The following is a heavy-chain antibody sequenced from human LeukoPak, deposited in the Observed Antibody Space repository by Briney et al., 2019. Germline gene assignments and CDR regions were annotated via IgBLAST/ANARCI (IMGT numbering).Heavy chain of an antibody. Sequence: VSVKVSCKASGYTFTSYGISWVRQAPGQGLEWMGWISAYNGNTNYAQKLQGGVTMTTDTSTSTAYMELRSLRSDDTAVYYCARDMIHCSSTSCSSGDYWGQGTLVTVSS. J-gene: IGHJ4*02. CDR1: GYTFTSYG. CDR3: ARDMIHCSSTSCSSGDY. CDR2: ISAYNGNT. D-gene: IGHD2-2*01. V-gene: IGHV1-18*01.